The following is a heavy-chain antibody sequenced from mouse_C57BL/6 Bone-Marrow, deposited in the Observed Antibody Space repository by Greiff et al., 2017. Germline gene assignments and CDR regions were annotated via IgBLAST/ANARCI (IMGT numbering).Heavy chain of an antibody. J-gene: IGHJ2*01. Sequence: QVQLQQPGAELVKPGASVKMSCKASGYTFTSYWITWVKQRPGQGLEWIGDIYPGSGSTNYNEKFKSKATLTVDTSSSRAYMQLSSLTSEDSAVYYCARGATVVATDFDYWGQGTTLTVSS. D-gene: IGHD1-1*01. CDR2: IYPGSGST. CDR1: GYTFTSYW. CDR3: ARGATVVATDFDY. V-gene: IGHV1-55*01.